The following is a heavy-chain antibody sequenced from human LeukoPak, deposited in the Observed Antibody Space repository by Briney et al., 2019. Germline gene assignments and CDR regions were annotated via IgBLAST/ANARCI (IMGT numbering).Heavy chain of an antibody. D-gene: IGHD6-19*01. CDR1: GFTFSSYG. CDR3: AKCGGSGCLHLVGPADY. J-gene: IGHJ4*02. Sequence: GGSLRLSCAASGFTFSSYGMHWVRQAPGKGLEWVAVIWYDGSNKYYADSVKGRFTISRDNSKNTLYPQMNSLRGEDTAVYYCAKCGGSGCLHLVGPADYWGQGTLVTVSS. V-gene: IGHV3-33*06. CDR2: IWYDGSNK.